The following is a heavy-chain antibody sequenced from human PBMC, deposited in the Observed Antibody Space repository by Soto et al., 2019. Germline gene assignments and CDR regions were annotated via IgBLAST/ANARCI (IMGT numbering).Heavy chain of an antibody. J-gene: IGHJ3*02. V-gene: IGHV2-5*02. CDR3: AQSRHWLDQRAFDM. CDR1: GLSFTTRGMG. CDR2: IYWDADQ. Sequence: SGPTLVNPTQTLTLTCSFSGLSFTTRGMGVGWIRQPPGKALEWLALIYWDADQRYNPSLERRLTIAKDTSKNQVVLTMTNMDPVDTATYYCAQSRHWLDQRAFDMWGQGTLVTVSS. D-gene: IGHD6-19*01.